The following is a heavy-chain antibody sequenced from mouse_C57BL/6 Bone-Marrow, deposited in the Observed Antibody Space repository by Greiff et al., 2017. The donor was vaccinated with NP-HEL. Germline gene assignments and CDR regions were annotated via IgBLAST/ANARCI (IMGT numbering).Heavy chain of an antibody. CDR3: ARSDYYGSPSFDY. V-gene: IGHV1-69*01. CDR1: GYTFTSYW. D-gene: IGHD1-1*01. Sequence: QVQLQQPGAELVMPGASVKLSCKASGYTFTSYWMHWVKQRPGQGLEWIGEIDPSDSYTNYNQKFKGKSTLTVDKSSSTAYMQLSSLTSEDSAVYYCARSDYYGSPSFDYWGQGTTLTVSS. J-gene: IGHJ2*01. CDR2: IDPSDSYT.